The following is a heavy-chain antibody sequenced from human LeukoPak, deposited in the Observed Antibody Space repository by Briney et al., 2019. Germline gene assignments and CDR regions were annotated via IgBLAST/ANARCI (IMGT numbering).Heavy chain of an antibody. D-gene: IGHD2-21*01. Sequence: SETLSLTCAVYGGSFSGYYWSWIRQPPGKGLEWIGEINHSGSTNYNPSLKSRVTISVDTSKNQFSLKLSSVTDADPAVYYCAGDHPFFVGVVCYCFDPGAREPWSPSPQ. V-gene: IGHV4-34*01. CDR2: INHSGST. CDR3: AGDHPFFVGVVCYCFDP. CDR1: GGSFSGYY. J-gene: IGHJ5*02.